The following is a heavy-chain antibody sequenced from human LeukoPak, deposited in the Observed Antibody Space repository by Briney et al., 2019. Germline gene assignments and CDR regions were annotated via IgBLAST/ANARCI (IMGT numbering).Heavy chain of an antibody. CDR1: GFTFSSYS. CDR3: ARDFYSSSVGVDY. V-gene: IGHV3-48*04. CDR2: ISSSSSTI. D-gene: IGHD6-19*01. Sequence: QPGGSLRLSCAASGFTFSSYSMNWVRQAPGKGLEWVSYISSSSSTIYYADSVKGRFTISRDNAKNSLYLQMNSLRAEDTAVYYCARDFYSSSVGVDYWGQGTLVTVPS. J-gene: IGHJ4*02.